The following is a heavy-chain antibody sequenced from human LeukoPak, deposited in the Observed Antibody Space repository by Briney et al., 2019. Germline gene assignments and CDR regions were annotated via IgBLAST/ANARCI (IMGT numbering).Heavy chain of an antibody. V-gene: IGHV4-31*03. J-gene: IGHJ4*02. CDR2: IYYSGST. CDR1: GGSISSGGYY. CDR3: ARDGCREGLGYCSSTSCYDY. Sequence: SQALSLTCTVSGGSISSGGYYWSWIRQHPGKGLEWIGYIYYSGSTYYNPSHKSRVTISVDTSKNQFSLKLSSVTAADTAVYYCARDGCREGLGYCSSTSCYDYWGQGTLVTVSS. D-gene: IGHD2-2*01.